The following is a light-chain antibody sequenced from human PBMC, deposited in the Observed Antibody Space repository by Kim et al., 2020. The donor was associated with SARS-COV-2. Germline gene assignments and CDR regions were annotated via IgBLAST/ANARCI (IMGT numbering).Light chain of an antibody. J-gene: IGKJ2*01. Sequence: STSVGDRVTITCRASQSISSYLNWYQQKPGKAAKLLFYAASSLQSGVPSRFSGSGSGTDFTLTISSLQPEDFATYYCQQSYSTPVTFGQGTKLEI. CDR1: QSISSY. CDR3: QQSYSTPVT. CDR2: AAS. V-gene: IGKV1-39*01.